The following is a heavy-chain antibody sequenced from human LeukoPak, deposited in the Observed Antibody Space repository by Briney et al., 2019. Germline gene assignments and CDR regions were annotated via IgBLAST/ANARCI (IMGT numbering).Heavy chain of an antibody. CDR2: INPNSGGT. CDR1: GYTFTGYY. Sequence: ASVKVSCKASGYTFTGYYMHWMRQAPGQGLEWMGWINPNSGGTNYAQKFQGRVTMTRETSISKDYMELSRLRSDDTAVYYCARSGYSYGSHDFDIWGRGTMVTVSS. CDR3: ARSGYSYGSHDFDI. J-gene: IGHJ3*02. V-gene: IGHV1-2*02. D-gene: IGHD5-18*01.